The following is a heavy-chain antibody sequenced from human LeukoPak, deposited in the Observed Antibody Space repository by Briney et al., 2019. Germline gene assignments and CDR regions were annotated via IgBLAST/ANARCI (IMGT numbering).Heavy chain of an antibody. J-gene: IGHJ5*02. V-gene: IGHV4-34*01. CDR2: TNHSGST. CDR1: GGSFNGYY. Sequence: PSETLSLTCDVYGGSFNGYYWTWIRQPPGKGLGWIGETNHSGSTNYNPSLKSRVTISVDKSKSQFSLKLTSVTAADTAVYFCARHGVGVAINGWFDPWDQGAMVTVSS. CDR3: ARHGVGVAINGWFDP. D-gene: IGHD3-3*01.